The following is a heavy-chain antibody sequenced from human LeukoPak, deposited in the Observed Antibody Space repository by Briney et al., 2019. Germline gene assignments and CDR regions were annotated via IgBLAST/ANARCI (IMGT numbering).Heavy chain of an antibody. J-gene: IGHJ4*02. D-gene: IGHD3-22*01. Sequence: PGGSLRLSCAASGFTFDDYAMHWVRQAPGKGLEWVSGISWNSGNIGYADSVKGRFTISRDNAKNSLYLQMNSLRAEDTALYYCAKDFQYYDSSGYLDYWGQGTLVTVSS. CDR2: ISWNSGNI. CDR1: GFTFDDYA. CDR3: AKDFQYYDSSGYLDY. V-gene: IGHV3-9*01.